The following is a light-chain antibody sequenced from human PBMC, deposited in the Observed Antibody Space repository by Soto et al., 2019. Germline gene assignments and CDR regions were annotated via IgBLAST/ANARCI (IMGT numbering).Light chain of an antibody. CDR3: ASYGGSDNFVV. CDR1: NSDVGGYNY. Sequence: QSALTQPPSASGSPGQSVTISCTGTNSDVGGYNYVSWYQQPPGKAPKLMIFEVTRRPSGVPDRFSGSKSGSTASLTVSGLQPEDEADYYCASYGGSDNFVVFGGGTKLTVL. J-gene: IGLJ2*01. CDR2: EVT. V-gene: IGLV2-8*01.